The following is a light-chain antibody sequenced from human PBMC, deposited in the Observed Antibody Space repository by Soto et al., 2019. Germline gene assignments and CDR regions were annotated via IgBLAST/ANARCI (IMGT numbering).Light chain of an antibody. CDR3: QQYYVYPLT. J-gene: IGKJ4*01. V-gene: IGKV1-16*02. Sequence: DIRMTQSPSSLSASAGDRVTITCRASQGINNDLAWFQQKPGKAPKSLIYAASSLQSGVSSKVSGSGSGTDFSLTISSLQPEDFATYYCQQYYVYPLTFGGGTRVEIK. CDR2: AAS. CDR1: QGINND.